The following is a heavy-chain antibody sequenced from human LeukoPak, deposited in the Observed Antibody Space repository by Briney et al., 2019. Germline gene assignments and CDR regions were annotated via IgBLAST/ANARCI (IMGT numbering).Heavy chain of an antibody. CDR3: AKGQPTKALDIVVVPAAVPSGY. V-gene: IGHV3-23*01. J-gene: IGHJ4*02. D-gene: IGHD2-2*03. Sequence: GGSLRLSCSVSGLTFYTYAMSWVRQAPGKGLEWVSAISGRDGRTYYTDSVKGRFTISRDNSKNTLYLQMNSLRAEDTAVYYCAKGQPTKALDIVVVPAAVPSGYWGQGTLVTVSS. CDR2: ISGRDGRT. CDR1: GLTFYTYA.